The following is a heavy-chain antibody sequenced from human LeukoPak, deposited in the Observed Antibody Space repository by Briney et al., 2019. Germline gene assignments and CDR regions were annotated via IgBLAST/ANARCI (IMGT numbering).Heavy chain of an antibody. CDR1: GYSISSGYY. J-gene: IGHJ4*02. CDR2: IYHSGIT. V-gene: IGHV4-38-2*01. Sequence: RSETLSLICAVSGYSISSGYYWGWVRQPPGKGLEWIGSIYHSGITYYNPSLKSRVAMSVVTSKKQFSLKLSSVTAADTAVYYCARAPMQLWAFDYWGQGTLVTVSS. CDR3: ARAPMQLWAFDY. D-gene: IGHD5-18*01.